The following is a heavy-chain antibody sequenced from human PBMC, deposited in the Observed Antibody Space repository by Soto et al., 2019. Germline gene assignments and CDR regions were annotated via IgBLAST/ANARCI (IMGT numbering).Heavy chain of an antibody. CDR1: GYSFFSHW. J-gene: IGHJ4*02. CDR2: IYPADSET. D-gene: IGHD3-22*01. CDR3: ARRPWLSGYYDY. V-gene: IGHV5-51*01. Sequence: GESLKISCKGSGYSFFSHWIGWVRQMPGEGLEWVGIIYPADSETGYSPSFQGQVTISVDKSINTAYLQWSSLKASDTAMYYCARRPWLSGYYDYWGQGTLVTVSS.